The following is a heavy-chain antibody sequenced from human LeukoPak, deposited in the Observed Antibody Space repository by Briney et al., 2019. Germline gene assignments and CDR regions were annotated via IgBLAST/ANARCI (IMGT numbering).Heavy chain of an antibody. Sequence: PGGSLRLSCAASGFTFDDYAMHWVRQAPGKGLEWVSGISPSGCISYYADSVKGRFTISRDNSKNTVSLQMNSLRAEDTALYYCARDLDWGAFDAWGQGTLVTVSS. CDR2: ISPSGCIS. D-gene: IGHD3-9*01. V-gene: IGHV3-23*01. CDR3: ARDLDWGAFDA. CDR1: GFTFDDYA. J-gene: IGHJ5*02.